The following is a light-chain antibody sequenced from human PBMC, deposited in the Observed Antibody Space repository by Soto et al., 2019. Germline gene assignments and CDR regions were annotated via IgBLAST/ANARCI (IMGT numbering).Light chain of an antibody. V-gene: IGKV3-20*01. CDR3: QQYGSSPPWT. CDR1: QSVSSSY. Sequence: EIVLTQSPGTLSLSPGERATLSCRASQSVSSSYLAWYQQKPGQAPRLLIYGASSRATGIPDRFSCSGSGTDFTLTINRLEPEDFAVYYCQQYGSSPPWTFGQGTKVEIK. CDR2: GAS. J-gene: IGKJ1*01.